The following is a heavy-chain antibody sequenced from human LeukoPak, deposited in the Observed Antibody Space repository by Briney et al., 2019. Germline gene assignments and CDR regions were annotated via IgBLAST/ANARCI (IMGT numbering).Heavy chain of an antibody. D-gene: IGHD2-8*01. V-gene: IGHV3-13*01. CDR2: TGTAGDT. CDR3: ARQNRNGFDY. J-gene: IGHJ4*02. Sequence: PGGSLRLSCAASGFTFSTYDFHWVRQTTGKGLEWVSATGTAGDTWYSGSVKGRFTISRENAKSSMYPQMNSLRAGDTAVYYCARQNRNGFDYWGQGTLVTVSS. CDR1: GFTFSTYD.